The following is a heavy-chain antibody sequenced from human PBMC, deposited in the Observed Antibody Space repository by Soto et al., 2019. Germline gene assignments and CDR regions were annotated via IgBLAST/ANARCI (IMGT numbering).Heavy chain of an antibody. D-gene: IGHD2-15*01. CDR2: IYYSGST. CDR1: GGSISSYY. J-gene: IGHJ4*02. V-gene: IGHV4-59*01. CDR3: ARGYCSGGSCYFDY. Sequence: SETLSLTCTVSGGSISSYYWSWIRQPPGKGLEWIGYIYYSGSTNYNPSLESRVTISVDTSKNQFSLKLSSVTAADTAVYYCARGYCSGGSCYFDYWGQGTLVTVSS.